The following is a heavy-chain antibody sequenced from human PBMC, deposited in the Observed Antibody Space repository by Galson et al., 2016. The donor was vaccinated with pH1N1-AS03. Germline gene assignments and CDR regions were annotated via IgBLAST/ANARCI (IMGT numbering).Heavy chain of an antibody. CDR3: ARVPVLNMGPRVDWPTYGMDV. CDR1: GITFKNYE. D-gene: IGHD3/OR15-3a*01. Sequence: SLRLSCAASGITFKNYEMNWVRQAPGKGLEWVSYISSRGHSTFYADSVKGRFTVSRDNANNSLYLQMNSLRAEDTAIYYCARVPVLNMGPRVDWPTYGMDVWGRGTTVTVSS. CDR2: ISSRGHST. J-gene: IGHJ6*02. V-gene: IGHV3-48*03.